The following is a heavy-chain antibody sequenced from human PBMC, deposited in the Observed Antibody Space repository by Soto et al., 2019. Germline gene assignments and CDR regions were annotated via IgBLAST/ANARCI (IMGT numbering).Heavy chain of an antibody. V-gene: IGHV3-9*01. CDR2: INWNSGSI. CDR1: GFTFDDYA. Sequence: EVQLVESGGGLVQPGRSLRLSCAASGFTFDDYAMHWVRRVPGKGLECVSGINWNSGSIGYGDSVKGRFAISRDNANNSLHLQMNSLSAEDTAFYYCVKDESINWYSGHFRHWGQGTLVTVSS. CDR3: VKDESINWYSGHFRH. D-gene: IGHD6-13*01. J-gene: IGHJ1*01.